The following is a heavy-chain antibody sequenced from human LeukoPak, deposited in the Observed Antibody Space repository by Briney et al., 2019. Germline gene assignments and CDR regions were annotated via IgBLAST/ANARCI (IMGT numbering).Heavy chain of an antibody. CDR1: GFNFGDFY. CDR3: ARTIVGATVDWYFDL. Sequence: PGGSLGLSCAASGFNFGDFYMSWIRQAPGKGLEFISYISDRGSSKDYVDSVRGQFTISRDNANNSLYLQMNTLRVEDTAIYYCARTIVGATVDWYFDLWGRGTPVTVSS. J-gene: IGHJ2*01. D-gene: IGHD1-26*01. V-gene: IGHV3-11*04. CDR2: ISDRGSSK.